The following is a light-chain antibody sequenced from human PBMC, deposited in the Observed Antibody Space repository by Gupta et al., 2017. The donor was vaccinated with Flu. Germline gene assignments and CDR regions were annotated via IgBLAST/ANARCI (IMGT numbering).Light chain of an antibody. J-gene: IGKJ1*01. Sequence: EIVLTQSPGTLSFSPGERATLSCRASQSVSSSYLAWYQQKPGQAPRLLIYGASSRATGIPDRFSGSGSGTEFTLTISRREPEDFAVYYCQQESSSPRTFGQGTKVEIK. CDR3: QQESSSPRT. CDR1: QSVSSSY. CDR2: GAS. V-gene: IGKV3-20*01.